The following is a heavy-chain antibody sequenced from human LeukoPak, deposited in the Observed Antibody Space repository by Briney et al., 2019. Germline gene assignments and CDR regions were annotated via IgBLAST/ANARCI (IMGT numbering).Heavy chain of an antibody. CDR3: AKTHNPDYGGNSFDYYYYYMDV. CDR2: IRYDGSNK. D-gene: IGHD4-23*01. V-gene: IGHV3-30*02. CDR1: GFTFSSYG. J-gene: IGHJ6*03. Sequence: GGSLRLSCAASGFTFSSYGMHWVRQAPGKGLEWVAFIRYDGSNKYYADSVKGRFTISRDNSKNTLYLQMNSLRAEDTAVYYCAKTHNPDYGGNSFDYYYYYMDVWGKGTTVTVSS.